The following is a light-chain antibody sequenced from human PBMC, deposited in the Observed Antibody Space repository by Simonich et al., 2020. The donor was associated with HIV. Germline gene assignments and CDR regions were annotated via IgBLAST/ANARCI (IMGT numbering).Light chain of an antibody. Sequence: QSALTQPASVSGSPGQSITISCTGTSIDVGSYNLVSWYQQHPGKAPKLMIYEGSKRPSGVSNRFSASKSGNTASLTISGLQAEDEADYYCCSYTGSSTWVFGGGTKLTVL. J-gene: IGLJ3*02. CDR2: EGS. CDR1: SIDVGSYNL. CDR3: CSYTGSSTWV. V-gene: IGLV2-23*01.